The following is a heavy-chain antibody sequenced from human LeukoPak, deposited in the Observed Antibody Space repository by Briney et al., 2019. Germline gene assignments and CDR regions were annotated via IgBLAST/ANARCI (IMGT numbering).Heavy chain of an antibody. CDR2: IYYSGST. Sequence: SETLSLTCTVSGGSISSYNCSWIRQPPGQGLEWIGYIYYSGSTNYNPSLKSRVTISVDTSKNQFSLNLSSVTAADTAVYYCARYSSGWRRFDSWGQGTMVTVSS. CDR1: GGSISSYN. CDR3: ARYSSGWRRFDS. J-gene: IGHJ3*02. D-gene: IGHD6-19*01. V-gene: IGHV4-59*01.